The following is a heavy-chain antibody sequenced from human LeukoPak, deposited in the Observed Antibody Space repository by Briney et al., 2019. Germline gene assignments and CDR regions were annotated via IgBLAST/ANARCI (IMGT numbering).Heavy chain of an antibody. V-gene: IGHV4-31*03. CDR3: ASSGHAYYYYYGMDV. D-gene: IGHD2-15*01. CDR1: GGSINSGGYY. Sequence: SQTLSLTCTVSGGSINSGGYYWSWIRQHPGKGLEWIGYIYYSGSTYYNPSLKSRVTLSVDTSKNQFSLKLSSVTVADTAVYYCASSGHAYYYYYGMDVWGQGTTVTVSS. J-gene: IGHJ6*02. CDR2: IYYSGST.